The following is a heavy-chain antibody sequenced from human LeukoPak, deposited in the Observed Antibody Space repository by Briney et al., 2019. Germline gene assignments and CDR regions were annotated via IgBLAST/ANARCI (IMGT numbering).Heavy chain of an antibody. V-gene: IGHV3-48*01. J-gene: IGHJ6*02. CDR2: ITSRSTTI. Sequence: GGALRLSCSASGFTFSSYSMTWVRQAPGKGLEWVSYITSRSTTIYYADSVKGRFTISRDNAKNSLYLQMNSLRAEDTAVYYCARDLDTYYGMDVWGQGTTVTVSS. D-gene: IGHD5-18*01. CDR1: GFTFSSYS. CDR3: ARDLDTYYGMDV.